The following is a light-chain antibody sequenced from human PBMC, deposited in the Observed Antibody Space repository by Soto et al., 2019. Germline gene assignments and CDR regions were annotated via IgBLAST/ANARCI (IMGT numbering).Light chain of an antibody. Sequence: EIVLTQSPATLSLSPGERVTLSCRASQSVSSTYLAWYQQKPGQAPRPLIYGASSRATGIPDRFSGSGSGTDFTLTISRLEPEDFAVYYCQQYGSSPPITFGQGTRLEIK. CDR1: QSVSSTY. J-gene: IGKJ5*01. CDR2: GAS. V-gene: IGKV3-20*01. CDR3: QQYGSSPPIT.